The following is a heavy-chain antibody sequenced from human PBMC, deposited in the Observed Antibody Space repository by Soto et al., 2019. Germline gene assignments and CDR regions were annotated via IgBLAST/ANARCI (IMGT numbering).Heavy chain of an antibody. CDR3: ATSIAAAGTGWFDP. J-gene: IGHJ5*02. Sequence: ASVKVSCKASGYTFTSYYMHWVRQAPGQGLEWMGIINPSGGSTSYAQKFQGRVTMTRDTSTSTVYMELSSLRSEDTAVYYCATSIAAAGTGWFDPWGQGTLVTVPQ. D-gene: IGHD6-13*01. V-gene: IGHV1-46*03. CDR1: GYTFTSYY. CDR2: INPSGGST.